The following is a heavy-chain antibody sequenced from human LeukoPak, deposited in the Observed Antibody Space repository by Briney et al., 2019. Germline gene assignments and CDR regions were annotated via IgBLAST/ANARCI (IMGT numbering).Heavy chain of an antibody. Sequence: PGGSLRLSCAASGISFSNYWMSWVRQAPGKGLEWVANIKQDGSEKYYVDSVKGRFTISRDNAKNSLYLQMNSLRAEDTAVYYCARRTVTTDFLDYWGQGTLVTVSS. CDR2: IKQDGSEK. CDR1: GISFSNYW. CDR3: ARRTVTTDFLDY. D-gene: IGHD4-17*01. V-gene: IGHV3-7*01. J-gene: IGHJ4*02.